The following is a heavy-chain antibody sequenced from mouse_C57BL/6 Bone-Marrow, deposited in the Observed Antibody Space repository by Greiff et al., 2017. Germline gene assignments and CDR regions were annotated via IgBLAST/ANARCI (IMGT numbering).Heavy chain of an antibody. CDR3: ARGVIATVVAEDWYFDV. CDR2: IYPGSGST. V-gene: IGHV1-55*01. Sequence: QVQLQQPGAELVKPGASVKLSCKASGYTFTSYWITWVKQRPGQGLEWIGDIYPGSGSTNYNEKFKSKATLTVDTSSSTASMQLSSLTSEDSAVYCCARGVIATVVAEDWYFDVWGTGTTVTVSS. D-gene: IGHD1-1*01. CDR1: GYTFTSYW. J-gene: IGHJ1*03.